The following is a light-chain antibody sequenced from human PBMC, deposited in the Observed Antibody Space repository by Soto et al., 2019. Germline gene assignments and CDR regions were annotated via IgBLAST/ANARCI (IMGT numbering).Light chain of an antibody. V-gene: IGKV1-8*01. CDR2: DAS. CDR3: LQHHTYPRT. Sequence: AIRMTQSPSSFSASTGDRVTISCRASQAISSYLAWYQQKPGKAPKLLIYDASSLESGVPSRFSGSGSGTEFTLTISSLQPEDSATYYCLQHHTYPRTFGQGTKVDIK. J-gene: IGKJ1*01. CDR1: QAISSY.